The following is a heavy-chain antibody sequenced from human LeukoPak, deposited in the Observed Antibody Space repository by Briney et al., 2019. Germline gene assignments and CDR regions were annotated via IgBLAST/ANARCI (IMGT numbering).Heavy chain of an antibody. Sequence: GGSLRLSCAASGFTFSNYAMHWVRQAPGKGLEWVALISYDGSNKYYADSVKGRFIISRDNSKNTLYLQMNSLRAEDTAVYYCARDRGYSCGYWGQGTLVTVSS. V-gene: IGHV3-30-3*01. D-gene: IGHD5-18*01. CDR2: ISYDGSNK. CDR3: ARDRGYSCGY. J-gene: IGHJ4*02. CDR1: GFTFSNYA.